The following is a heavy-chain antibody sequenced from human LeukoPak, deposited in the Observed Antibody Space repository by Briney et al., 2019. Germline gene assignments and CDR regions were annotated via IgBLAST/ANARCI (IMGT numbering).Heavy chain of an antibody. CDR1: GGSFSGYY. CDR3: ARVMDWGWNGWFDP. Sequence: SETLSLTCAVYGGSFSGYYWSWIRQPPGKGLEWIGYIYYSGSTNYNPSLKSRVTISVDTSKNQFSLKLSSVTAADTAVYYCARVMDWGWNGWFDPWGQGTLVTVSS. CDR2: IYYSGST. D-gene: IGHD3/OR15-3a*01. V-gene: IGHV4-59*01. J-gene: IGHJ5*02.